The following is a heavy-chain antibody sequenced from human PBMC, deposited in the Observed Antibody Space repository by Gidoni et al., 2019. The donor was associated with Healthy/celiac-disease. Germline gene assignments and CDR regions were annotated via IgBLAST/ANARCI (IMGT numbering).Heavy chain of an antibody. Sequence: QVQLVQSGAEVKKPGSSVKVSCQASGGTFSSYAISWVRQAPGQGLEWMGGIIPIFGTANYAQKFQGRVTITADESTSTAYMELSSLRSEDTAVYYCASGQLERHGDAFDIWGQGTMVTVSS. D-gene: IGHD1-1*01. V-gene: IGHV1-69*01. J-gene: IGHJ3*02. CDR3: ASGQLERHGDAFDI. CDR2: IIPIFGTA. CDR1: GGTFSSYA.